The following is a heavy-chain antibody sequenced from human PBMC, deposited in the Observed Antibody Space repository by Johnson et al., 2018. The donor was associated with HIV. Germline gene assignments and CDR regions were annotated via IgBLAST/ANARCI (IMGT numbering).Heavy chain of an antibody. CDR2: ISYVGTNE. CDR3: AKDLRMTIFGVVPPNDAFDI. J-gene: IGHJ3*02. CDR1: GFTFSASA. D-gene: IGHD3-3*01. V-gene: IGHV3-30*04. Sequence: QEKLVESGGGVVQPGRSLRLSCAASGFTFSASAMHWVRQAPGKGLEWVAVISYVGTNEDYADSVKGRFTISRDNSKNTLYLQMNSLRAEDLAVYYCAKDLRMTIFGVVPPNDAFDIWGQGTMVTVSS.